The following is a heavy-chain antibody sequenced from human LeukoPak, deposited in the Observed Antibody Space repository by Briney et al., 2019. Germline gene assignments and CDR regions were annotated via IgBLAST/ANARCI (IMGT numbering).Heavy chain of an antibody. J-gene: IGHJ4*02. V-gene: IGHV4-4*02. CDR3: ARAGGSWYFDY. CDR2: IYRSGST. D-gene: IGHD1-26*01. CDR1: GGSISSNTW. Sequence: SETLSLTCVVSGGSISSNTWWSWVRQPPNKGLEWIGEIYRSGSTNYNPSLKSRVSMSIDKSKNQFSLKLSSVTAADTAVYYCARAGGSWYFDYWGQGTLVTVSS.